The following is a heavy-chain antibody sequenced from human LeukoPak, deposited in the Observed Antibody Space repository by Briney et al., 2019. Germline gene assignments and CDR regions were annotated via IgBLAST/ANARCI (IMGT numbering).Heavy chain of an antibody. CDR3: ASPVGIAVVGTGGAFDI. Sequence: SVKVSCKASGGTFSSYAISWVRQAPGQGLEWMGGIIPIFGTANYAQKFQGRVTITADESTSTAYMELSSLRSEDTAVYYCASPVGIAVVGTGGAFDIWGQGTIVTVSS. CDR1: GGTFSSYA. V-gene: IGHV1-69*01. CDR2: IIPIFGTA. J-gene: IGHJ3*02. D-gene: IGHD6-19*01.